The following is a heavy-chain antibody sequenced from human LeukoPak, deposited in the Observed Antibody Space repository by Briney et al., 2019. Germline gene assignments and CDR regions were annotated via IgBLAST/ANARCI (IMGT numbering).Heavy chain of an antibody. Sequence: ASVEVSCKASGYTFTSYGISWVRQAPGQGLEWMGWISAYNGNTNYAQKLQGRVTMTTDTSTSTAYMELRSLRSDDTAVYYCARTYCSSTSCYSYYYYGMDVWGQGATVTVSS. CDR2: ISAYNGNT. D-gene: IGHD2-2*02. CDR3: ARTYCSSTSCYSYYYYGMDV. V-gene: IGHV1-18*01. J-gene: IGHJ6*02. CDR1: GYTFTSYG.